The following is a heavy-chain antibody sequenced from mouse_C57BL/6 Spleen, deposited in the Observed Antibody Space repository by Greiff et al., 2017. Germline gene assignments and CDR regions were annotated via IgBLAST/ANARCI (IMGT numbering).Heavy chain of an antibody. V-gene: IGHV3-6*01. D-gene: IGHD2-3*01. CDR2: ISYDGSN. Sequence: EVQLQQSGPGLVKPSQSLSLTCSVTGYSITSGYYWYWVRQFPGNKLERMGYISYDGSNNYNPSLKNRISITRDTSKKQFFLKLNSVTTEDTATYDCARDSYDSYYNYGGQGTTLTVSS. CDR3: ARDSYDSYYNY. CDR1: GYSITSGYY. J-gene: IGHJ2*01.